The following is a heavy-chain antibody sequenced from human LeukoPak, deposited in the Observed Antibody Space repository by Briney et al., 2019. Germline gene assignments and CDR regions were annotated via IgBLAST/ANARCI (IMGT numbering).Heavy chain of an antibody. J-gene: IGHJ4*02. V-gene: IGHV3-23*01. Sequence: GGSLRLSCAISGFILNTYGMNWVRQTPGKGLEWVSTFSGGDGQTFYADSVKGRFTISRDSSRNTVSLQMNSLRVEDTAVYYCARGIYWSLDSWGQGTLVTVSS. CDR1: GFILNTYG. CDR3: ARGIYWSLDS. D-gene: IGHD1-1*01. CDR2: FSGGDGQT.